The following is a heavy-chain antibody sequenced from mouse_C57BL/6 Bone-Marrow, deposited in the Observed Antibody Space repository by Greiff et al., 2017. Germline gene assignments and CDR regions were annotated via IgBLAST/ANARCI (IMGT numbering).Heavy chain of an antibody. D-gene: IGHD1-1*01. CDR1: GYTFTSYW. CDR3: ASGHAGYGGCAY. V-gene: IGHV1-69*01. Sequence: VQLQQPGAELVMPGASVKLSCKASGYTFTSYWMHWVKQRPGQGLEWIGEIDPSDSYTNYNQKFKGKSTLTVDKSSSTAYMQLSSLTSEDSAVYYCASGHAGYGGCAYWGQGTLVTVSA. J-gene: IGHJ3*01. CDR2: IDPSDSYT.